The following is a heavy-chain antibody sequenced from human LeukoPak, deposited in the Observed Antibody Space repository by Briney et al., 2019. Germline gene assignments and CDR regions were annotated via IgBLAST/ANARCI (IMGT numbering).Heavy chain of an antibody. D-gene: IGHD3-22*01. J-gene: IGHJ4*02. V-gene: IGHV1-8*01. CDR1: GYTFTSYD. CDR3: ARESRGILNYFDY. Sequence: ASVKVSCKASGYTFTSYDIHWVRQDPGRGLDYLGWMNPNSGKTGYTQKFQGRVTMTRDTSISTAYMELSRLRSDDTAVYYCARESRGILNYFDYWGQGTLVTVS. CDR2: MNPNSGKT.